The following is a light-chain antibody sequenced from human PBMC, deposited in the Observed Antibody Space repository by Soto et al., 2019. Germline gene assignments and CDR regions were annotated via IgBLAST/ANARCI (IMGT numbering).Light chain of an antibody. J-gene: IGLJ2*01. CDR2: EVT. CDR3: SSYTISTLVV. V-gene: IGLV2-14*01. CDR1: SSDVGGYNY. Sequence: QSVLTQPASVSGSPGQSITISCTGTSSDVGGYNYVSWYQQYPGKAPKVMIYEVTNRPSGVSNRFSGSKSGNTASLTISGLQAEDEADYYCSSYTISTLVVFGGGTKLTVL.